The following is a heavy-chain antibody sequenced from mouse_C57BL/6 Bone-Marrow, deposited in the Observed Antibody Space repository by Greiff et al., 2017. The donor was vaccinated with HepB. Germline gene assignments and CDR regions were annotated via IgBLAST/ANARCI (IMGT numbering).Heavy chain of an antibody. CDR1: GYTFTSYW. CDR2: IHPNSGST. CDR3: AKESYGRAMDY. D-gene: IGHD3-3*01. V-gene: IGHV1-64*01. J-gene: IGHJ4*01. Sequence: QVQLQQPGAELVKPGASVKLSCKASGYTFTSYWMHWVKQRPGQGLEWIGMIHPNSGSTNYNEKFKSKATLTVDKSSNTAYMQLSSLTSEDSAVYYCAKESYGRAMDYWGQGTSVTVSS.